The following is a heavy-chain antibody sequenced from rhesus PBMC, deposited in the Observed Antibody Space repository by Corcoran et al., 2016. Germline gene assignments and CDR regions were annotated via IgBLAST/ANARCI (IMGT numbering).Heavy chain of an antibody. Sequence: QVQLVQSGAEVKKPGASVKGSCKASGFTFGRYAISWVRQAPGQGVAWMGVNLPLGGIKNSAEKFQGRVTITADTSTSTAYMELSSLRSEDTAVYYWARGRGGGGTVTNLDYWGQGVLVTVSS. D-gene: IGHD4-23*01. V-gene: IGHV1-198*02. CDR2: NLPLGGIK. J-gene: IGHJ4*01. CDR1: GFTFGRYA. CDR3: ARGRGGGGTVTNLDY.